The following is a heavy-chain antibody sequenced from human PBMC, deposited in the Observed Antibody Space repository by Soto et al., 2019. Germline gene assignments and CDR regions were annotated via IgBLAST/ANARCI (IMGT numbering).Heavy chain of an antibody. CDR1: GGTFSSYT. Sequence: QVQLVQSGAEVKKPGSSVKVSCKASGGTFSSYTISWVRQAPGQGLEWMGRIIPILGIANYAQKFQGRVTSTADKSTSTAYMELSSLRSEDTAVYYCAREAVVATIFDYWGQGTLVTVSS. CDR3: AREAVVATIFDY. J-gene: IGHJ4*02. V-gene: IGHV1-69*08. CDR2: IIPILGIA. D-gene: IGHD5-12*01.